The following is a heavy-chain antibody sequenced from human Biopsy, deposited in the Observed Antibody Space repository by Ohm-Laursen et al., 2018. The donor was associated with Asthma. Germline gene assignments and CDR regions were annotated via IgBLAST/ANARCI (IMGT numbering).Heavy chain of an antibody. D-gene: IGHD6-19*01. J-gene: IGHJ4*02. Sequence: SLRLSCAASGFTFDDYVMSWVRQAPGKGLDWVSGINWNGGSIGYADSVKGRFTISRDNAKNSLYLQMNSLRAEDTALYHCGRDMGGFGSGWFPVEFWGQGTLVTVSS. CDR2: INWNGGSI. CDR3: GRDMGGFGSGWFPVEF. CDR1: GFTFDDYV. V-gene: IGHV3-20*01.